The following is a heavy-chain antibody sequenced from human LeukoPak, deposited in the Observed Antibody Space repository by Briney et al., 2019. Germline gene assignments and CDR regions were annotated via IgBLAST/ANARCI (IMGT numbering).Heavy chain of an antibody. V-gene: IGHV1-46*01. Sequence: GASVKVSCKASGYTFTSYYMHWVRQAPGQGLEWMGIINPSGGSTSYAQKFQGRVTMTRDMSTSTVYMELSRLRSDDTAVYYCARDPSYWWELQGRSDAFDIWGQGTMVTVSS. CDR2: INPSGGST. D-gene: IGHD2-15*01. CDR1: GYTFTSYY. J-gene: IGHJ3*02. CDR3: ARDPSYWWELQGRSDAFDI.